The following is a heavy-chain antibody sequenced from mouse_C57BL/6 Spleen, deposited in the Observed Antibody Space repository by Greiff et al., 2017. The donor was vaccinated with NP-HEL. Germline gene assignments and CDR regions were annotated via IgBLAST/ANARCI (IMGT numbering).Heavy chain of an antibody. CDR2: ISYDGSN. Sequence: EVKLVESGPGLVKPSQSLSLTCSVTGYSITSGYYWNWIRQFPGNKLEWMGYISYDGSNNYNPSLKNRISITRDTSKNQFFLKLNSVTTEDTATYYCAREDYGGVYFDVWGTGTTVTVSS. V-gene: IGHV3-6*01. D-gene: IGHD1-1*01. CDR3: AREDYGGVYFDV. CDR1: GYSITSGYY. J-gene: IGHJ1*03.